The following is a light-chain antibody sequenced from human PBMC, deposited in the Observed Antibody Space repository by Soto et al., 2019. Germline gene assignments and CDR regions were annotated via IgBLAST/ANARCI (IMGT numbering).Light chain of an antibody. Sequence: DIQMSQSPSTLSASVGDRVTITCRASRSLTRWLAWYQQKPGRAPKLLIYETSILQSGVPSRFSGSGYGTDFTLTISGVQPDYIAPYYCQQYSTFWPFGQGTRV. CDR2: ETS. J-gene: IGKJ1*01. CDR3: QQYSTFWP. V-gene: IGKV1-5*03. CDR1: RSLTRW.